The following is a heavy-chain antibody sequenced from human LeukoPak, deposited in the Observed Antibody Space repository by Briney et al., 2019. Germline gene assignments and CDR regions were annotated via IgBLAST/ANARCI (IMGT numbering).Heavy chain of an antibody. CDR3: ARLDCVLEGCYNH. CDR2: VSSDGTT. D-gene: IGHD2-15*01. J-gene: IGHJ4*02. V-gene: IGHV4-59*08. CDR1: GVSVTTSF. Sequence: SETLSLTCSVSGVSVTTSFWNWIRQSPGKGLEWTGYVSSDGTTNYTPALRSRLIMSVDTAKNDISLILTSVTAADTAIYYCARLDCVLEGCYNHWGRGTLVTVSS.